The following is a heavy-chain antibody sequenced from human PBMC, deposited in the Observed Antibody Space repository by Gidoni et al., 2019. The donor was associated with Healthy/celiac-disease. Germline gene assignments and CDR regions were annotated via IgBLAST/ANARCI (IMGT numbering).Heavy chain of an antibody. D-gene: IGHD1-26*01. CDR2: IYYSGIN. J-gene: IGHJ4*02. Sequence: QLQLQESAPGLVTPADTLSLTCTVSGGSISSSSYYLGWIRQPPGKGLEWIGSIYYSGINYYNTSLKSRVTISVYTYKNQFSLKLSSVTAADTAVYYCARHRGGSFDYWGQGTLVTVSS. CDR1: GGSISSSSYY. V-gene: IGHV4-39*01. CDR3: ARHRGGSFDY.